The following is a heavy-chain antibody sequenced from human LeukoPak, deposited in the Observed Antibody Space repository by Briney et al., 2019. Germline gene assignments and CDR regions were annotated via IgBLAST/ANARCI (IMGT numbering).Heavy chain of an antibody. D-gene: IGHD3-22*01. Sequence: PSGTLSLTCAVSGASINSRNWWSWVRQPPGKGLEWIGEIYHSGRTNYNPSLKSRVTMSVDKSKNEFSLNLSSVTVADTAMYYCARRPDYYDRSGFYKSDAFDMWGQGTMVTVSS. J-gene: IGHJ3*02. CDR1: GASINSRNW. CDR3: ARRPDYYDRSGFYKSDAFDM. V-gene: IGHV4-4*02. CDR2: IYHSGRT.